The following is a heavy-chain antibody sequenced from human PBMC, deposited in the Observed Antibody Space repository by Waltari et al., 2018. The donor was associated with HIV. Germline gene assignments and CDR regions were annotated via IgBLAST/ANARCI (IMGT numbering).Heavy chain of an antibody. CDR1: GFTFRGYS. V-gene: IGHV3-48*01. Sequence: EVQLVESGGGLVQPGGSLRLSCAASGFTFRGYSMNWVRQAPGKGLEWVSYISSSSSTIYYADSVKGRFTISRDNAKNSLYLQMNSLRAEDTAVYYCARDPVYSGSSLVYYFDYWGQGTLVTVSS. CDR2: ISSSSSTI. CDR3: ARDPVYSGSSLVYYFDY. D-gene: IGHD6-6*01. J-gene: IGHJ4*02.